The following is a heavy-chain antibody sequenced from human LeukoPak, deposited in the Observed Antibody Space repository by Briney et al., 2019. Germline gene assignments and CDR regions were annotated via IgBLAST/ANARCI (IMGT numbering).Heavy chain of an antibody. CDR2: INPNSGGT. D-gene: IGHD5-18*01. V-gene: IGHV1-2*02. J-gene: IGHJ4*02. CDR3: ARVNVDTAMVMEY. CDR1: GYTFTGYY. Sequence: ASVKVSCKASGYTFTGYYMHWVRQAPGQGLEWMGWINPNSGGTNYAQKFQDRVTMTRDTSISTAYMELSRLRSDDTAVYYCARVNVDTAMVMEYWGQGTLVTVSS.